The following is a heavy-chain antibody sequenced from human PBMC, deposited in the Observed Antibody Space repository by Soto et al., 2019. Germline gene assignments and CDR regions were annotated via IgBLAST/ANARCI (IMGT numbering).Heavy chain of an antibody. Sequence: ASVKVSCKASGYTFTSYGISWVRQAPGQGLEWMGWISAYNGNTNYAQKLQVRVTMTTDTSTSTAYMDLRSLRSDDTAVYYCAIENPNSQRYFDWLFPLDGMDVWGQGTTVTVSS. J-gene: IGHJ6*02. CDR3: AIENPNSQRYFDWLFPLDGMDV. V-gene: IGHV1-18*01. CDR1: GYTFTSYG. CDR2: ISAYNGNT. D-gene: IGHD3-9*01.